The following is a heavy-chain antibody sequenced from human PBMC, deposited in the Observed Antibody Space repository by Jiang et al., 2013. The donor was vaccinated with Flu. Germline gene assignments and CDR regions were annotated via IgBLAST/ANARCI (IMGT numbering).Heavy chain of an antibody. Sequence: SGAEVKKPGASVKVSCKASGYTFTSYGISWVRQAPGQGLEWMGWISGYNGNTNYAQKVQGRVTMTTDSSTGTANMELRSLRSDDSAVYYCARDHPTGGYDFYYYYGMDVWGQGTTVTVSS. V-gene: IGHV1-18*01. J-gene: IGHJ6*02. D-gene: IGHD5-12*01. CDR3: ARDHPTGGYDFYYYYGMDV. CDR1: GYTFTSYG. CDR2: ISGYNGNT.